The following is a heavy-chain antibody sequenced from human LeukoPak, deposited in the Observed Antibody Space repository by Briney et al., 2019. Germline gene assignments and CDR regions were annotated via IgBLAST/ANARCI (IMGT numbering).Heavy chain of an antibody. V-gene: IGHV3-7*01. J-gene: IGHJ4*02. D-gene: IGHD6-13*01. CDR3: ARVAAAGTYNFDY. Sequence: GGSLRLSCSASGFTFSSYWMSWVRQAPGKGLEWVANIKQDGSEKYYVDSVKGRFTISRDNAKNSLYLQVNSLRAEDTAVYYCARVAAAGTYNFDYWGQGTLVTVSS. CDR1: GFTFSSYW. CDR2: IKQDGSEK.